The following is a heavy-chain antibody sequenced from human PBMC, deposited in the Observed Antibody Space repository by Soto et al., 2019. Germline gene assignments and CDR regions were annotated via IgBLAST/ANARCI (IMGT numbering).Heavy chain of an antibody. CDR1: GYSLTESS. Sequence: ASVTVSCKVSGYSLTESSMHWVRQAPGKGLEWMGVVDPEDGETIYAQKLQGRVSMIENTSTDTAYMVLSRMRSEDTDVYYCSSYPCYYDDCTGYYNMDVWGQGTTVTVSS. V-gene: IGHV1-24*01. J-gene: IGHJ6*02. D-gene: IGHD3-22*01. CDR3: SSYPCYYDDCTGYYNMDV. CDR2: VDPEDGET.